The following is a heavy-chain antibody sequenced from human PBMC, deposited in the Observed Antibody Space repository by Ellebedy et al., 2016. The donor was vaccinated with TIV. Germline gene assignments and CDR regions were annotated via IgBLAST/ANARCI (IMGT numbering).Heavy chain of an antibody. CDR1: RFPFSSYW. D-gene: IGHD4-17*01. CDR2: INQDGSQK. J-gene: IGHJ3*02. V-gene: IGHV3-7*01. Sequence: GESLKISCAASRFPFSSYWMSWVRQAPGKGLEWVANINQDGSQKYYVDSVRGRSTISRDNVKNSLYLQLNSLRAEDTAVYYCATDGSYGDYLSPTHAFENWGQGTKVIVSS. CDR3: ATDGSYGDYLSPTHAFEN.